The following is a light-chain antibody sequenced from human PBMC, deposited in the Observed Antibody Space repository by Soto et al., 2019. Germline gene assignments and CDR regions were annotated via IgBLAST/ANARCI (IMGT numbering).Light chain of an antibody. CDR1: SGSIASNY. V-gene: IGLV6-57*04. CDR2: QNN. CDR3: QSYDSSFVI. Sequence: NFMLTQPHSVSESPGKTVTISCTRSSGSIASNYVQWYQQRPGSAPTTLIYQNNQRPSGVPDRFSTSIDSSSNSASLTISGLKTDDEADYYCQSYDSSFVIFAGGTKLSVL. J-gene: IGLJ2*01.